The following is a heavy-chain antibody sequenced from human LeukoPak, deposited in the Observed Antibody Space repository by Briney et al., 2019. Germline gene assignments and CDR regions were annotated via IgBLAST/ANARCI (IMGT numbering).Heavy chain of an antibody. J-gene: IGHJ4*02. D-gene: IGHD6-13*01. CDR1: GFTFSSYW. CDR2: INTDGSST. Sequence: GGSLRLSCAASGFTFSSYWMHWVRQAPGKGLVWVSRINTDGSSTNYADSVKGRFTISRDNAKNTLYLQINSLRAEDTAIYYCAKAPMEDSWYIHFDYWGQGTLVTVSS. CDR3: AKAPMEDSWYIHFDY. V-gene: IGHV3-74*01.